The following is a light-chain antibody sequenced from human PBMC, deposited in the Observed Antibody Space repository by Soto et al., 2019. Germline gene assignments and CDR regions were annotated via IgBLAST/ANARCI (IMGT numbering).Light chain of an antibody. CDR1: SSDVGGYNY. Sequence: QSVLTQPASVSGSPGQSITISCTGTSSDVGGYNYVSWYQQHPGKAPKLMIYEVSRRPSGVSNRFSGSKSGNTASLTVSGLQAEDEADYYCSSYTTSNTYVFGTGTRSPS. V-gene: IGLV2-14*01. CDR3: SSYTTSNTYV. J-gene: IGLJ1*01. CDR2: EVS.